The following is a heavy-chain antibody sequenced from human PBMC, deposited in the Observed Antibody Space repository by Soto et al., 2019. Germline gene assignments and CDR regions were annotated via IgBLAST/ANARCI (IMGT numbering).Heavy chain of an antibody. CDR3: ARRWGRTFDY. D-gene: IGHD7-27*01. CDR1: GGSISSYY. V-gene: IGHV4-59*08. J-gene: IGHJ4*02. Sequence: SETLSLTCTVSGGSISSYYWSWIRQPPGKGLEWIGYIYYSGSTNYNPSLKSRVTISVDTSKNQFSLKLSSVAAADTAVYYCARRWGRTFDYWGQGTLVTVS. CDR2: IYYSGST.